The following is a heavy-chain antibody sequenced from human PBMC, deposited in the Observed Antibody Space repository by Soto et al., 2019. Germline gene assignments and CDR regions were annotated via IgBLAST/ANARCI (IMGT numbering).Heavy chain of an antibody. Sequence: QVHLQASGAGLVKHSETLSLTCTVAGGYISPYYWSWIRQPPGKGLEWIGYIFYSGNTNYNPSLKSRVTMSVDTAKNQCSRKLSSVTAADTAVYYCARHASSDSAFDPGGHGTLVIVSS. D-gene: IGHD6-25*01. V-gene: IGHV4-59*08. J-gene: IGHJ5*02. CDR2: IFYSGNT. CDR3: ARHASSDSAFDP. CDR1: GGYISPYY.